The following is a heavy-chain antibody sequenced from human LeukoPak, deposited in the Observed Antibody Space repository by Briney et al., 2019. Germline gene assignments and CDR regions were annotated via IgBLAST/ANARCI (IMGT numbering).Heavy chain of an antibody. J-gene: IGHJ6*04. CDR3: ARSGIVVVRDYYGMDV. CDR1: GGSISNGGYY. Sequence: SQTLSLTCTVSGGSISNGGYYWSWIRQHPGKGLEWIGYIYYSGSTYYNPSLKSRVTISVDTSKNQFSLKLSSVTAADTAVYYCARSGIVVVRDYYGMDVWGKGTTVTVSS. CDR2: IYYSGST. V-gene: IGHV4-31*03. D-gene: IGHD2-2*01.